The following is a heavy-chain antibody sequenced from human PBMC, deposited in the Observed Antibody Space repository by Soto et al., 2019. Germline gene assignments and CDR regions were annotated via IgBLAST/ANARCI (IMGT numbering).Heavy chain of an antibody. Sequence: QLQLPESGSGLVKPSQTLSLTCAVSGGSISSGGYSWSWIRQPPGKGLEWIGYIYHSGSTYYNPSRKSRVTISVDRSKNQFSLKLSSVTAADTAMYYCARGMTTVTTYDYWGSGPRVTVSS. D-gene: IGHD4-17*01. CDR1: GGSISSGGYS. CDR2: IYHSGST. J-gene: IGHJ4*01. CDR3: ARGMTTVTTYDY. V-gene: IGHV4-30-2*01.